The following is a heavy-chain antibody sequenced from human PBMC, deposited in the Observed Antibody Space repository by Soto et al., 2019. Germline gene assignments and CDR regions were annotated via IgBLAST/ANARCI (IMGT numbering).Heavy chain of an antibody. D-gene: IGHD3-16*01. J-gene: IGHJ6*02. CDR2: IYYSGST. V-gene: IGHV4-30-4*01. CDR1: GGSISSADYY. Sequence: SEPLSLQCTVSGGSISSADYYWTWIRQPPGKGLEWIGYIYYSGSTYYNPSLKSRVTISVDTSKNQFSLKLSSVTAADTAVYYCARAYVRRMAGGMDIWGQGNTVTVSS. CDR3: ARAYVRRMAGGMDI.